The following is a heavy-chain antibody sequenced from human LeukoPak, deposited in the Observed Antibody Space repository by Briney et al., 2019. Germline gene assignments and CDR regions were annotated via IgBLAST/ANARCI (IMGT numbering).Heavy chain of an antibody. CDR1: GYTFTGYY. CDR2: ISAYNGNT. D-gene: IGHD7-27*01. CDR3: ARRFNWGLNY. Sequence: VASVKVSCKASGYTFTGYYIHWVRQAPGQGLEWMGWISAYNGNTNYAQKLQGRVTMTTDTSTSTAYMELRSLRSDDTAVYYCARRFNWGLNYWGQGTLVTVSS. V-gene: IGHV1-18*04. J-gene: IGHJ4*02.